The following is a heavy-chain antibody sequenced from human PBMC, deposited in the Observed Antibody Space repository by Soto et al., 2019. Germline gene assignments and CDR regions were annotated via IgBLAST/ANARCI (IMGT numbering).Heavy chain of an antibody. V-gene: IGHV4-59*08. CDR2: IYYSGST. J-gene: IGHJ5*02. CDR3: ARHGSVTIFGVVTTNWFDP. D-gene: IGHD3-3*01. Sequence: SETLSLTCTVSGGPISSYYWSWIRQPPGKGLEWIGYIYYSGSTNYNPSLKSRVTISVDTSKNQFSLKLSSVTAADTAVYYCARHGSVTIFGVVTTNWFDPWGQGTLVTVSS. CDR1: GGPISSYY.